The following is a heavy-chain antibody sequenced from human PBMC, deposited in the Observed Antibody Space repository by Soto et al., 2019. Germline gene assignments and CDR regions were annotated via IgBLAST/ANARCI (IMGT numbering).Heavy chain of an antibody. CDR3: ARGLGRGKRRTTKPYYYYYYMDV. J-gene: IGHJ6*03. D-gene: IGHD1-26*01. CDR1: GYTFTSYD. V-gene: IGHV1-8*01. CDR2: MNPNSGNT. Sequence: ASVKVSCKASGYTFTSYDINWVRQAAGQGLGWMGWMNPNSGNTGYAQKFQGRVTMTRNTSISTAYMELSSLRSEDTAVYYCARGLGRGKRRTTKPYYYYYYMDVWGKGTTVTVSS.